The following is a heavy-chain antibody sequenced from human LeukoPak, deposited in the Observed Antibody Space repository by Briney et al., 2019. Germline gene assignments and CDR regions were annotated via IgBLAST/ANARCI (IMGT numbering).Heavy chain of an antibody. CDR1: GGSISSSSYY. CDR3: ARNTLRYFDWASFDY. Sequence: SETLSLTCTVSGGSISSSSYYWGWIRQPPGKGLEWIGSIYYSGSTYYNPSLKSRVTISVDTSKNQFSLKLSSVTAADTAVYYCARNTLRYFDWASFDYWGQRTLVTVSS. J-gene: IGHJ4*02. CDR2: IYYSGST. V-gene: IGHV4-39*01. D-gene: IGHD3-9*01.